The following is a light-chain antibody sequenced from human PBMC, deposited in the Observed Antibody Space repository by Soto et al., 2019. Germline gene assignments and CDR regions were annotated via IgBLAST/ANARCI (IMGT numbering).Light chain of an antibody. V-gene: IGKV1-5*01. CDR2: DAS. Sequence: DIQMTQSPSTLSASVGDRVTSTCRASQTISSWLAWHQQKSGRAPKLLIYDASSLEGGVPSRFSGSGSGTEFTLTISSLQADDFATYYCQQYSAYPYTFGQGTKVDI. J-gene: IGKJ2*01. CDR3: QQYSAYPYT. CDR1: QTISSW.